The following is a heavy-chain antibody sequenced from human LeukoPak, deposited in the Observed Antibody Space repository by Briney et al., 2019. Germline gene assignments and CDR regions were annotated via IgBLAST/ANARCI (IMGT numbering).Heavy chain of an antibody. Sequence: SETLSLTCTVSGGSISNGDYYWSWIRQPPGKGLEWIGYIYYSGSTYYNPSLKSRVTISVDTSKNQFSLKLSSVTAADTAVYYCARMYYYDSSGFDPWGQGTLVTVSS. J-gene: IGHJ5*02. D-gene: IGHD3-22*01. CDR1: GGSISNGDYY. V-gene: IGHV4-30-4*01. CDR2: IYYSGST. CDR3: ARMYYYDSSGFDP.